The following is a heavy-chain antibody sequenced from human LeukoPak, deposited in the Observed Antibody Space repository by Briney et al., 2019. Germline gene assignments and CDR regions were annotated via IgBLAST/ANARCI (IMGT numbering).Heavy chain of an antibody. V-gene: IGHV1-18*03. CDR2: ISAYNGNI. D-gene: IGHD3-3*01. CDR3: ARQGPYDFWSGYYIFDY. Sequence: ASVKVSCKASGYTFTNYAISWVRQAPGQGLEWMGWISAYNGNINYAQKFQGRVTVTTDTSTTTAYMELRSLRSDDMAVYYCARQGPYDFWSGYYIFDYWGQGTLVTVSS. CDR1: GYTFTNYA. J-gene: IGHJ4*02.